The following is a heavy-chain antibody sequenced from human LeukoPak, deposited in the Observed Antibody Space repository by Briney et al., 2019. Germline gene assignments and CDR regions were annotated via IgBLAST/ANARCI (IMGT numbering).Heavy chain of an antibody. J-gene: IGHJ4*02. D-gene: IGHD3-22*01. CDR2: IYYSGST. CDR3: ARDYYDSSGYSLDY. Sequence: SQTLSLTCTVSGGSISSDGYYWGWIRQHPGKGLEWIGHIYYSGSTYYNPSLKSRVTISVDTSKNQFSLKLSSVTAADTAVYYCARDYYDSSGYSLDYWGQGTLVTVSS. V-gene: IGHV4-30-4*08. CDR1: GGSISSDGYY.